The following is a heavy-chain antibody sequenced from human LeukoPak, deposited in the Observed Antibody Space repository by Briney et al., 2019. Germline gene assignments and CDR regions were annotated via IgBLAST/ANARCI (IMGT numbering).Heavy chain of an antibody. CDR3: AELGITMIGGV. J-gene: IGHJ6*04. D-gene: IGHD3-10*02. CDR2: ISGSGTTI. V-gene: IGHV3-48*04. Sequence: GGSLRLSCAASGFTFSSYTMNWVRQAPGKGLEWLSYISGSGTTINYSDSVKGRFTISRDNAKNSLYLQMNSLRAEDTAVYYCAELGITMIGGVWGKGTTVTISS. CDR1: GFTFSSYT.